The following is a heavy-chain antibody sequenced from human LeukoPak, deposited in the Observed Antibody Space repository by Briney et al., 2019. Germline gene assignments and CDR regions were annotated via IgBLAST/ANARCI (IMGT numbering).Heavy chain of an antibody. V-gene: IGHV3-64*01. CDR1: GFTFSSYA. J-gene: IGHJ4*02. Sequence: GGSLRLSCGAPGFTFSSYAMSWVRQAPGKGLEYVSAISPNGGGTYYAQSVKGTFTISRDNSKNTLYLQMGSLRAEDMAVYYCARVSCSRTSCFLDYWGQGTLVTVSS. CDR3: ARVSCSRTSCFLDY. CDR2: ISPNGGGT. D-gene: IGHD2-2*01.